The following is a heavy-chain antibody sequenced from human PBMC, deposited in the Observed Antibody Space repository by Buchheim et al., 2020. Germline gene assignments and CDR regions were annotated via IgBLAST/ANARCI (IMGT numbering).Heavy chain of an antibody. V-gene: IGHV1-46*03. J-gene: IGHJ6*02. CDR3: ARSYCTNGVCQDYYYYGMDV. CDR2: INPSGGST. CDR1: GYTFTSYY. Sequence: QVQLVQSGAEVKKPGASVKVSCKASGYTFTSYYMHWVRQAPGQGLEWMGIINPSGGSTSYAQKFTGRVTMTRDTSTSTVYMELSSLRSEDTAVYYCARSYCTNGVCQDYYYYGMDVWGQGTT. D-gene: IGHD2-8*01.